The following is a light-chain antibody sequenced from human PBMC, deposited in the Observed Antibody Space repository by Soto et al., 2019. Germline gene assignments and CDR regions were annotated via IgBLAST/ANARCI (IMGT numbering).Light chain of an antibody. J-gene: IGLJ3*02. CDR1: SSNIGTNS. Sequence: QSVLTQPPSASATPGQRVTISCSGSSSNIGTNSVYWYQQLPGTAPKVRIYNNTQRPSGVPDRFSASKSGTSASLAISGLRSDDEADYYCSTWDDSLRGGVFGGGTKVTVL. V-gene: IGLV1-47*01. CDR3: STWDDSLRGGV. CDR2: NNT.